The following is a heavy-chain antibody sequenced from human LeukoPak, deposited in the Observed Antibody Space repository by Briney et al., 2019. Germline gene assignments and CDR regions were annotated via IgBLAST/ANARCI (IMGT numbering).Heavy chain of an antibody. Sequence: PGGSLRLSCAASGFTFSSYAMSWVRQAPGKGLEWVSFIRSKAYGGTPEYAASVKGRFTISRDDSKSIAYLQLNSLKSEDTAVYFCTRIGTSGGEFDYWGQGTLVTVSS. J-gene: IGHJ4*02. D-gene: IGHD2-2*01. CDR1: GFTFSSYA. V-gene: IGHV3-49*04. CDR3: TRIGTSGGEFDY. CDR2: IRSKAYGGTP.